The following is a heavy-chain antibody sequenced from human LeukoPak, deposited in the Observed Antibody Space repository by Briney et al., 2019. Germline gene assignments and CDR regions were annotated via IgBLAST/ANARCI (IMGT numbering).Heavy chain of an antibody. CDR1: GYTFTGYY. V-gene: IGHV1-2*02. Sequence: ASVKVSCKASGYTFTGYYMHWVRQAPGQGLEWMGWINPNSGGTNYAQKFQGRVTMTRDTSISTAYMELSRLRSDDTAVYYCAMLLFPTYYFDYWGQGTLVTSPQ. D-gene: IGHD2-21*02. J-gene: IGHJ4*02. CDR2: INPNSGGT. CDR3: AMLLFPTYYFDY.